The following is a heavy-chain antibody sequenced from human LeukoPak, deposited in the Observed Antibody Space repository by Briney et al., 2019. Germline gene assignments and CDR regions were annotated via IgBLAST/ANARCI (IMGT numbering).Heavy chain of an antibody. Sequence: GGSLRLSCAASGFTFSSYAMSWVRQAPGKGLEWVSAISGSGGSTYYADSVKGRFTISRDNSKNTLYLQMNSLRAEDTAVYYCAKSSVEYYYGSGSYYSLDYWGQGTLVTVSS. J-gene: IGHJ4*02. CDR3: AKSSVEYYYGSGSYYSLDY. D-gene: IGHD3-10*01. CDR1: GFTFSSYA. V-gene: IGHV3-23*01. CDR2: ISGSGGST.